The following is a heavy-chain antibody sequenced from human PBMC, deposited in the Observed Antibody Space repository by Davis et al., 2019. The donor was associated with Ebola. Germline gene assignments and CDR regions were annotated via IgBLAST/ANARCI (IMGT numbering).Heavy chain of an antibody. J-gene: IGHJ4*02. Sequence: PGGSLRLSCTASGFILGDHSMSWVRQAPGKGLEWVGVTRSKLYGGTTKYAASVKGRFTVSRDDSKSIAYLQMNSLKTEDTAVYYCIRTERGLDYWGQGTLVTVSS. V-gene: IGHV3-49*04. CDR2: TRSKLYGGTT. CDR1: GFILGDHS. CDR3: IRTERGLDY.